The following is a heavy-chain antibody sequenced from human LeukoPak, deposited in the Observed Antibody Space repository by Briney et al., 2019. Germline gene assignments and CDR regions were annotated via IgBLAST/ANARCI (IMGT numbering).Heavy chain of an antibody. Sequence: SETLCLTCTVSGGSVSSSSYYWGWIRQSPGKGLEWIGSISYSGTNYNNPSLKSRVSISIDTSKNQFSVKLTSVTAADTAMYYCASLGTLRSWGQGTLVTVSS. D-gene: IGHD7-27*01. J-gene: IGHJ5*02. CDR1: GGSVSSSSYY. V-gene: IGHV4-39*01. CDR3: ASLGTLRS. CDR2: ISYSGTN.